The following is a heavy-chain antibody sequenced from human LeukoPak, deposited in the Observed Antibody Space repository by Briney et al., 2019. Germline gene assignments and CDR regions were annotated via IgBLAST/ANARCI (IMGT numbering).Heavy chain of an antibody. CDR2: IIPIYGSP. D-gene: IGHD3-22*01. CDR3: ARTVREYYYDSSGYSTDLFDI. CDR1: GGSFTFTSHA. V-gene: IGHV1-69*01. Sequence: ASVKVSCKASGGSFTFTSHAITWVRQAPGQGLEWMAGIIPIYGSPSYAQRFQGRVTITSDESARTVYMELSSLRSEDTAVYYCARTVREYYYDSSGYSTDLFDIWGQGTMVTVSS. J-gene: IGHJ3*02.